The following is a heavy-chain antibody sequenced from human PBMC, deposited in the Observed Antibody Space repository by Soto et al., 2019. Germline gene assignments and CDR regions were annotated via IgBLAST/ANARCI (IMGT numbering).Heavy chain of an antibody. J-gene: IGHJ6*03. Sequence: ASVKVSCKVSGYTLTELSMHWVRQAPGKGLEWMGGFDPEDGETIYAQKFQGRVTMTEDTSTDTAYMELSSLRSEDTAVYYCATLSLQSGGILWFGGLSPPPYYYYYMDVWGKGTTVTVSS. CDR3: ATLSLQSGGILWFGGLSPPPYYYYYMDV. D-gene: IGHD3-10*01. V-gene: IGHV1-24*01. CDR2: FDPEDGET. CDR1: GYTLTELS.